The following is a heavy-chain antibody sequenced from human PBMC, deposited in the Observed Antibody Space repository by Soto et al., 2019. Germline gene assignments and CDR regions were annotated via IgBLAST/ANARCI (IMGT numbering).Heavy chain of an antibody. CDR2: IDYYGNT. CDR3: ARHPSNFWFDP. J-gene: IGHJ5*02. Sequence: PSETLSLTCTLQSRSISGSYWSWIRQPPGKRLEWIGYIDYYGNTNYNPSQKSLVTISVDTSKKQFSLNLCSVTAADTAIYYCARHPSNFWFDPWGQG. D-gene: IGHD4-4*01. V-gene: IGHV4-59*01. CDR1: SRSISGSY.